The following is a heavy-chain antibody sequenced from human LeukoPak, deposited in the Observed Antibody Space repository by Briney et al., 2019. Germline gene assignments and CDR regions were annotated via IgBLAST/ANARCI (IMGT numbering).Heavy chain of an antibody. Sequence: PGGSLRLSCAASGFTFSSYGMNWVRQAPGKGLEWVSYISSSSTIYYADSVKGRFTISRDNAKNSLYLQMNSLRAEDTAVYYCARLDCSSTSCSLDYWGQGTLVTVSS. V-gene: IGHV3-48*01. CDR1: GFTFSSYG. J-gene: IGHJ4*02. CDR2: ISSSSTI. CDR3: ARLDCSSTSCSLDY. D-gene: IGHD2-2*01.